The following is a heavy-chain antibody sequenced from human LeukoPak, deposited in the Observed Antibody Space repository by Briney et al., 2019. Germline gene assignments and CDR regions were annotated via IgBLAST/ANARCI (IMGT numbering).Heavy chain of an antibody. J-gene: IGHJ4*02. CDR3: ARGKQWLVLRGYYFDY. Sequence: PSETLSLTCAVYGGSFSGYYWSWIRQPPGKGLEWIGEINHSGSTNYNPSLKSRVTISVDTSKNQFSLKLSSVTAADTAVYYCARGKQWLVLRGYYFDYWGQGTLVTVSS. CDR1: GGSFSGYY. V-gene: IGHV4-34*01. D-gene: IGHD6-19*01. CDR2: INHSGST.